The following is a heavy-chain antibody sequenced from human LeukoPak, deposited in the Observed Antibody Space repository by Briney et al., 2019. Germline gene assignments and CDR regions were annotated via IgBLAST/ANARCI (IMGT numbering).Heavy chain of an antibody. CDR1: GFIFSSHA. V-gene: IGHV3-23*01. CDR2: IGGSGGSK. D-gene: IGHD3-22*01. CDR3: AKDLADSSGLDY. Sequence: GGSLRLSCRASGFIFSSHAMSWVRQAPGKGPEWVSGIGGSGGSKDYADSVKGRFTISRDNYENTLHLQMNSLRVEDTAVYYCAKDLADSSGLDYWGQGTLVTVSS. J-gene: IGHJ4*02.